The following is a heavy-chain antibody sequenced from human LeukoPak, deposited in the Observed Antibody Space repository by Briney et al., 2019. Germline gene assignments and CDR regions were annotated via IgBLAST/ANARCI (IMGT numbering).Heavy chain of an antibody. CDR3: ARGPIHLWIHNAMDV. CDR2: IRSKNYGGTT. J-gene: IGHJ6*02. CDR1: GFTFGDHA. Sequence: GGSPRLSCTTSGFTFGDHAMSWVRQAPGKGPEGVGFIRSKNYGGTTTYAASVDGRFPISRVDSIRIAYLQMNSLKTEDTAVYYCARGPIHLWIHNAMDVWGPGTTVTVSS. D-gene: IGHD5-18*01. V-gene: IGHV3-49*04.